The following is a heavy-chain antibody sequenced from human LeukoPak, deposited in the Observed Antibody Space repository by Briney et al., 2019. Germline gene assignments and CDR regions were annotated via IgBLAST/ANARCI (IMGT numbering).Heavy chain of an antibody. V-gene: IGHV3-23*01. D-gene: IGHD3-22*01. CDR2: IGGTGYST. J-gene: IGHJ4*02. CDR3: AKVMNMIVVASIDS. Sequence: GGSLRLSCAASGLTFSSYGMSWVRQAPGKGLEWVSAIGGTGYSTYYADSVKGRFSISRDNSKNTLYLHMDSLRAEDTAVYYCAKVMNMIVVASIDSWGQGILVTVSS. CDR1: GLTFSSYG.